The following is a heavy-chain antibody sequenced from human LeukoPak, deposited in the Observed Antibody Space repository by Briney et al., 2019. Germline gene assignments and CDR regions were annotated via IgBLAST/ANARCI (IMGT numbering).Heavy chain of an antibody. Sequence: PSETLSLTCNVSGASISSNYWSWIRQPAGKGLEWIGRMYISGSTHYSPPLKSRVTMSVDASKNQFSLKLTSVTAADTAMYYCANGANSGSYFEDWGQGTLVTVSS. J-gene: IGHJ4*02. CDR1: GASISSNY. CDR2: MYISGST. D-gene: IGHD1-26*01. V-gene: IGHV4-4*07. CDR3: ANGANSGSYFED.